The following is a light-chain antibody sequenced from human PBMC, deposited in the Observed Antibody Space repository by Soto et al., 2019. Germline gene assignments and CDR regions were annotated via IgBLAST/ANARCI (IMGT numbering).Light chain of an antibody. Sequence: QSVLTQPPSASGSPGQSATISCTGTSSDVGGYNYVSWYQQHPGKAPKLMIYEVSKRPSGVPDRFSGSKSGNTASLTVSGLQAEDEADYYCSSYAGSLYVFGTGTKVTVL. CDR1: SSDVGGYNY. V-gene: IGLV2-8*01. CDR3: SSYAGSLYV. CDR2: EVS. J-gene: IGLJ1*01.